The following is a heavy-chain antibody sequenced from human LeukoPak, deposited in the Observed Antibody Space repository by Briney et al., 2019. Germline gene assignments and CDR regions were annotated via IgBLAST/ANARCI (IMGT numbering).Heavy chain of an antibody. Sequence: PSETLSLTCTVSGGSLSSYYWSWIRQPAGKGLEWIGRIYTSGSTKYNRPLKSRVTMSVDTSKNQFSLKLSSVTAADTAVYYCARGTRYCTNGVCYHPPFDYWGQGTLVTVSS. CDR1: GGSLSSYY. CDR2: IYTSGST. V-gene: IGHV4-4*07. CDR3: ARGTRYCTNGVCYHPPFDY. J-gene: IGHJ4*02. D-gene: IGHD2-8*01.